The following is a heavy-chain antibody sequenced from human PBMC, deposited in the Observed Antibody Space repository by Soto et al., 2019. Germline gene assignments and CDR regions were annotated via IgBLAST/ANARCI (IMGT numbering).Heavy chain of an antibody. CDR3: ARAARSTMIVVVTEFWFDP. D-gene: IGHD3-22*01. V-gene: IGHV1-3*01. J-gene: IGHJ5*02. CDR2: INAGNGNT. Sequence: ASVKVSCKASGYTFTSYAMHWVRQAPGQRLEWMGWINAGNGNTKYSQKFQGRVTITRDTSASTAYMELSSLRSEDAAVYYCARAARSTMIVVVTEFWFDPWGQGTLVTVSS. CDR1: GYTFTSYA.